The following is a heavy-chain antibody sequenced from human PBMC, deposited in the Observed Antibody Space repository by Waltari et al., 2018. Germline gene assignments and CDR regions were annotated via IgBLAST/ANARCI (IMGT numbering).Heavy chain of an antibody. J-gene: IGHJ4*02. CDR3: AKASDRRGFDY. CDR2: IKYSGKNK. V-gene: IGHV3-30*02. CDR1: GFTFSNFG. D-gene: IGHD3-10*01. Sequence: QVQLVESGGGVVQPGGSLKLSCTASGFTFSNFGMHWVRQAPGKGLEGVAFIKYSGKNKYYLDSVKGRFTISRDNSQNTLYLQMDSLRPEDAAMYYCAKASDRRGFDYWGQGTLVTVSS.